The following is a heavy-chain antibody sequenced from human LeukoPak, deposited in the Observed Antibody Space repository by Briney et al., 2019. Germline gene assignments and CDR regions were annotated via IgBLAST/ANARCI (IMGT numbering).Heavy chain of an antibody. V-gene: IGHV5-10-1*01. J-gene: IGHJ3*02. CDR2: IDPSDSYA. Sequence: HGESLKISCKGSGYSFTNYWISWVRQMPGKGLEWMGKIDPSDSYANYSPSFQGHVTISADKSITTAYLQWGGLKASDTAMYYCARDYYDSSGSDAFDIWGQGTMVTVYS. CDR3: ARDYYDSSGSDAFDI. D-gene: IGHD3-22*01. CDR1: GYSFTNYW.